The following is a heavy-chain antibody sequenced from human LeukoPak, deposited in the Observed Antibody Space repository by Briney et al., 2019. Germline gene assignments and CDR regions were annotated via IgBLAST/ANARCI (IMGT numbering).Heavy chain of an antibody. Sequence: AASVKVSCKASGYTLTGYYMYWVRQAPGQGLEWMGWINPNSGGTNYAQKFQGRVTMTRDTSISTAYMELSRLRSDDTAVYYCARGGRWELPRPYSFDIWGQGTMGTVSS. D-gene: IGHD1-26*01. CDR2: INPNSGGT. J-gene: IGHJ3*02. CDR3: ARGGRWELPRPYSFDI. V-gene: IGHV1-2*02. CDR1: GYTLTGYY.